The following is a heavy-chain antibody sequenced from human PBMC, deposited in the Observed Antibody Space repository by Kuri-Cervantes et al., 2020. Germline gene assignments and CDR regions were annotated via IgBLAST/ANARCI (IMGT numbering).Heavy chain of an antibody. Sequence: GESLKISCAASGFTFSSWAMTWVRQAPGKGLEWVSTLSGSGGSTYYADSVKGRFTISRDNSKNTLFLQVNSLRAEDTAVYFCARNWGDSGYHKGPLDYWGQGTRVTVSS. CDR1: GFTFSSWA. D-gene: IGHD3-22*01. J-gene: IGHJ4*02. CDR2: LSGSGGST. CDR3: ARNWGDSGYHKGPLDY. V-gene: IGHV3-23*01.